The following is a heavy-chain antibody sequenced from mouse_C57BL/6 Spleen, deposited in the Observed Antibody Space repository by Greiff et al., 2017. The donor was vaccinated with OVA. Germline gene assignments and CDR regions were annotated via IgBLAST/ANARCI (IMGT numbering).Heavy chain of an antibody. J-gene: IGHJ4*01. Sequence: QVQLQQSGAELVKPGASVKISCKASGYTFTDYYINWVKQRPGQGLEWIGKLGPGSGSTYYNEKFKGKATLTADKSSSTAYMQLSSLTSEDSAVYFCARWWDDAMDFWGQGTSVTVSS. V-gene: IGHV1-77*01. CDR2: LGPGSGST. D-gene: IGHD1-1*02. CDR1: GYTFTDYY. CDR3: ARWWDDAMDF.